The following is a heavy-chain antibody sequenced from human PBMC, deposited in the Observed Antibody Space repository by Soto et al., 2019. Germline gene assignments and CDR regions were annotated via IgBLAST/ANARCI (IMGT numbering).Heavy chain of an antibody. CDR2: LSRSGGAT. J-gene: IGHJ5*02. Sequence: ESLRLSCTASGVNTRFYSMSWVRQPPGKGLEWVAALSRSGGATYYADSVRGRFTISRDATKDTFFLQTTNLRSEDTALYYYSKGEMYTITNPFDPWGQGTLVTVSS. V-gene: IGHV3-23*01. D-gene: IGHD1-1*01. CDR3: SKGEMYTITNPFDP. CDR1: GVNTRFYS.